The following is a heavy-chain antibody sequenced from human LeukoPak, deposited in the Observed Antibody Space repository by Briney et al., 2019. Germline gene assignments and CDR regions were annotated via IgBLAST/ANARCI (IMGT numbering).Heavy chain of an antibody. Sequence: PSQTLSLTCTVSGGSISSGGYYWSWIRQHPGKGLEWIGYIYYSGSTYYNPSLKSRVTISVDTSKNQFSLKLSSVTAADTAVYYCARGSLTYYDSSGYYYRAFDIWGQGTMVTVSS. CDR3: ARGSLTYYDSSGYYYRAFDI. J-gene: IGHJ3*02. D-gene: IGHD3-22*01. CDR1: GGSISSGGYY. V-gene: IGHV4-31*03. CDR2: IYYSGST.